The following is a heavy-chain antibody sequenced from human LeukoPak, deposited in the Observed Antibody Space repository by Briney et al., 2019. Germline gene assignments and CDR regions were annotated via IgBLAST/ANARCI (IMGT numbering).Heavy chain of an antibody. CDR2: ISGSGGST. CDR3: AKRPVYYYDSSGYYFDY. Sequence: GGSLRLSCAASGFTFSSYAMSWVRQAPGKGLEWASAISGSGGSTYYADSVKGRFTISRDNSKNTLYLQMNGLRAEDTAVYYCAKRPVYYYDSSGYYFDYWGQGTLVTVSS. J-gene: IGHJ4*02. V-gene: IGHV3-23*01. D-gene: IGHD3-22*01. CDR1: GFTFSSYA.